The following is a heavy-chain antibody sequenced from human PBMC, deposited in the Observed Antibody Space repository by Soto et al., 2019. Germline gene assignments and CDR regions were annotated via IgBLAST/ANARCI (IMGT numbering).Heavy chain of an antibody. V-gene: IGHV1-69*13. D-gene: IGHD3-22*01. CDR1: GGTFSSYA. Sequence: SVKVSCKASGGTFSSYAISWVRQAPGQGLEWMGGIIPIFGTANYAQKFQGRVTIAADESTSTAYMELSSLRSEDTAVYYCARDGIRHSSGYYYDYWGQGTLVTVSS. CDR3: ARDGIRHSSGYYYDY. CDR2: IIPIFGTA. J-gene: IGHJ4*02.